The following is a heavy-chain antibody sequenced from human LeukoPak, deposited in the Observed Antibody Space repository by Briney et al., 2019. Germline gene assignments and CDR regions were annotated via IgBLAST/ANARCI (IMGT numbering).Heavy chain of an antibody. V-gene: IGHV3-53*01. J-gene: IGHJ4*02. D-gene: IGHD6-19*01. CDR3: AKDYDTSGWEPDY. CDR1: GFTVSSNY. CDR2: IYSGGST. Sequence: GGSLRLSCAASGFTVSSNYMSWVRQAPGKGLEWVSVIYSGGSTYYADSVKGRFTISRDNSKNTLYLQMNSLRAEDTAVYYCAKDYDTSGWEPDYWGQGTLVTVSS.